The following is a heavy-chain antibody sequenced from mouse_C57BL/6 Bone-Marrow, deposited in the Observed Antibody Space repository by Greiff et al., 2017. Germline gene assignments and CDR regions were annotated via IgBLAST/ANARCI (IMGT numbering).Heavy chain of an antibody. D-gene: IGHD2-3*01. J-gene: IGHJ3*01. Sequence: VKLMESGAELARPGASVKLSCKASGYTFTSYGISWVKQRTGQGLEWIGEIYPRSGNTYYNEKFKGKATLTADKSSSTAYMELRSLTSEDSAVYFCARRGGDGYYVPFAYWGQGTLVTVSA. V-gene: IGHV1-81*01. CDR2: IYPRSGNT. CDR3: ARRGGDGYYVPFAY. CDR1: GYTFTSYG.